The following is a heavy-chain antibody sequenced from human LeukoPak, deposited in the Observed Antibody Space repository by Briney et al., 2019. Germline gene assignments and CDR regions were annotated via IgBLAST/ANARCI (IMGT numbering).Heavy chain of an antibody. Sequence: PGGSLRLSCAASGFTFSNYWMHWVRQAPGKGLVWVSRLNSDGDSTYYADSVKGRFTISRDNAKNSLYLQMNSLRAADTAVYYCARGHIAVAAHDDAFDIWGQGTMVIVSS. CDR2: LNSDGDST. CDR1: GFTFSNYW. J-gene: IGHJ3*02. V-gene: IGHV3-74*01. CDR3: ARGHIAVAAHDDAFDI. D-gene: IGHD6-19*01.